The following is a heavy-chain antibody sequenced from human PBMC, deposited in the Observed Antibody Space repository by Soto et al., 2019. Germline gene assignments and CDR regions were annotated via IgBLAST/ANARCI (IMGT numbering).Heavy chain of an antibody. D-gene: IGHD5-12*01. Sequence: SETLSLTCTVSGGSISSYYWSWIRQPPGKGLECIGYIYYSGSTNYNPSLKSRVTISVDTSKNKFSLKLSSVTAADTAVYYCARVKDGYNYPFDYWGQGTLVTVSS. CDR1: GGSISSYY. CDR3: ARVKDGYNYPFDY. CDR2: IYYSGST. V-gene: IGHV4-59*01. J-gene: IGHJ4*02.